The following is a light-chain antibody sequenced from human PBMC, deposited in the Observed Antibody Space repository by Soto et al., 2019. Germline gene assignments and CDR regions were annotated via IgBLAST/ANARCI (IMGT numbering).Light chain of an antibody. CDR3: CSYAGGSTYV. CDR1: SSDVGNYDL. Sequence: QSALTQPASVSGSSGQSITISCTGTSSDVGNYDLVSWYQQHPGKAPKLIIYEDTKRPSGVSHRFSGSKSGNTASLTISGLQADDEADYYCCSYAGGSTYVFGTGTKLTVL. J-gene: IGLJ1*01. V-gene: IGLV2-23*01. CDR2: EDT.